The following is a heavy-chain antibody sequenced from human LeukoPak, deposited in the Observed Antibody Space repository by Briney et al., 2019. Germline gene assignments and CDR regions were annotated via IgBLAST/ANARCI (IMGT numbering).Heavy chain of an antibody. CDR1: GYTFTGYY. CDR3: ARARSLVFGELLFHHPFDY. D-gene: IGHD3-10*02. J-gene: IGHJ4*02. CDR2: INPNSGGT. V-gene: IGHV1-2*02. Sequence: GASVKVSCKASGYTFTGYYIHWVRQAPGQGLEWMGWINPNSGGTNYAQKFQGRVTMTRDTSISTAYMELSRLRSDDTAVYYCARARSLVFGELLFHHPFDYWGQGTLVTVSS.